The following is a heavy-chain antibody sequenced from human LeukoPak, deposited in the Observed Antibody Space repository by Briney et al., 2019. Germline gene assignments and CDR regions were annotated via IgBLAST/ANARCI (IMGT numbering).Heavy chain of an antibody. CDR3: ARACSSDAFDI. V-gene: IGHV4-34*01. J-gene: IGHJ3*02. CDR1: GGSFSGYY. CDR2: IYHSGST. D-gene: IGHD6-13*01. Sequence: SETLSLTCAVYGGSFSGYYWSWIRQPPGKGREWIGEIYHSGSTNYNPSLKSRVTISVDKSKNQFSLKLSSVTAADTAVYYCARACSSDAFDIWGQGTMVTVSS.